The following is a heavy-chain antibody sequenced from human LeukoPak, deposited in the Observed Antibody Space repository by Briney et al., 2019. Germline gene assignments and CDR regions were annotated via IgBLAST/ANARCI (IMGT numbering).Heavy chain of an antibody. Sequence: PGGSLRLSCAASGFTFSSYEMNWVRQAPGKGLEWVSYISSSGSTIYYADSVKGRFTISRDNAKNSLYLQMNSLRAEDTAVYYCAGRYCTSTNCYAFDYWGQGTLVTVSS. CDR1: GFTFSSYE. V-gene: IGHV3-48*03. CDR3: AGRYCTSTNCYAFDY. CDR2: ISSSGSTI. J-gene: IGHJ4*02. D-gene: IGHD2-2*01.